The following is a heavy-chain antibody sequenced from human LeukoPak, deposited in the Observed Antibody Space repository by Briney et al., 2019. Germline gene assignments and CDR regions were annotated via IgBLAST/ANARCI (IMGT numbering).Heavy chain of an antibody. CDR1: GFTFTDEY. CDR3: ARDPKSQLLLDY. J-gene: IGHJ4*02. Sequence: GASVKVSCKSSGFTFTDEYIHWVRQAPGQGLKWMGWINPYSGAINYAQKFQGRVTLTRDTSISTAYMGLSRLTSGDTAVYYCARDPKSQLLLDYWGQGTLATVSS. CDR2: INPYSGAI. D-gene: IGHD2-2*01. V-gene: IGHV1-2*02.